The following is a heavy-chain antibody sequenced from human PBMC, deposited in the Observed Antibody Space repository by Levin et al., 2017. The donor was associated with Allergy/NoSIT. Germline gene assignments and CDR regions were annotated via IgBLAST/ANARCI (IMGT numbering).Heavy chain of an antibody. CDR1: GILFSSYD. J-gene: IGHJ6*02. CDR3: ASSAMYRYDRGAFDYFYYAMDV. D-gene: IGHD3-22*01. Sequence: LSLTCAASGILFSSYDMNWVRQAPGKGLEWVSSISAGGNYIYYADSVKGRFTISRDNAKNTLFLQMNSLRAEDTAVYYCASSAMYRYDRGAFDYFYYAMDVWGQGTTVTVSS. CDR2: ISAGGNYI. V-gene: IGHV3-21*01.